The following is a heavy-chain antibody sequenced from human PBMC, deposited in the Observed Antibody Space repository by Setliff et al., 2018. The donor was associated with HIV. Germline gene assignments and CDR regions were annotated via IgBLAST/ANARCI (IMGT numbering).Heavy chain of an antibody. CDR1: GFIFSDHY. CDR3: ARGAAGFDSGYVDY. V-gene: IGHV3-72*01. J-gene: IGHJ4*02. Sequence: GGSLRLSCAVSGFIFSDHYMDWVRQAPGKGLEWVGRTRNKANSYTTEYATSVKGRFTISRDNSKNSLYLQMNSLKTEDTAVYYCARGAAGFDSGYVDYWGQGTLVTAPQ. CDR2: TRNKANSYTT. D-gene: IGHD6-13*01.